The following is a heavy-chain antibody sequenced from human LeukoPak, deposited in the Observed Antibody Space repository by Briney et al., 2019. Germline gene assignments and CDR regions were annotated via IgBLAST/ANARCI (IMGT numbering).Heavy chain of an antibody. V-gene: IGHV4-39*01. CDR1: GSSISSSSYY. Sequence: SETLSLTCTVSGSSISSSSYYWGWIRQPPGKGLEWIGSIYYSGSTYYNPSLKSRVTISVDTSKNQFSLKLSSVTAADTAVYYCARHSTTTAALYAFDIWGQGTMVTVSS. J-gene: IGHJ3*02. CDR3: ARHSTTTAALYAFDI. CDR2: IYYSGST. D-gene: IGHD6-13*01.